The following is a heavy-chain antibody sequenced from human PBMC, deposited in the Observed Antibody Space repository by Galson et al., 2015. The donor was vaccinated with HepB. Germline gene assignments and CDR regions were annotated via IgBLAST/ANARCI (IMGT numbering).Heavy chain of an antibody. D-gene: IGHD3-16*01. J-gene: IGHJ4*02. Sequence: SLRLSCAASGFTFSSYSMNWVRQAPGQGLECVSSISSSSSYIYYADSVKGRFTISRDNAKNSLYLQMNSLRAEDTAVYYCARDSPYLLHLGGSASYFDYWGQGTLVTVSS. CDR3: ARDSPYLLHLGGSASYFDY. CDR2: ISSSSSYI. CDR1: GFTFSSYS. V-gene: IGHV3-21*01.